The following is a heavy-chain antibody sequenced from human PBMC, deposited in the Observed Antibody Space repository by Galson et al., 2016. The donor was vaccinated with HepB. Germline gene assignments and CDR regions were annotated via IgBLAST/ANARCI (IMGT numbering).Heavy chain of an antibody. D-gene: IGHD1/OR15-1a*01. J-gene: IGHJ6*03. Sequence: SVKVSCRASGYTFTFYAITWVRQAPGQGLEWMGWISAYNGNTKYAQKLQDRVTTTIDTSTSTAYMELKNLRSDDTAVYYRAGEVQEWNNFGDYYYMGDWGKGTPVTVSS. CDR1: GYTFTFYA. V-gene: IGHV1-18*04. CDR2: ISAYNGNT. CDR3: AGEVQEWNNFGDYYYMGD.